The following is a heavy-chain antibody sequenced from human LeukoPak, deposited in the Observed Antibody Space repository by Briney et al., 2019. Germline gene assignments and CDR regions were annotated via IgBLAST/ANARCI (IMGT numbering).Heavy chain of an antibody. CDR3: AGSRLRFLQWDY. CDR1: AHAFTNSC. J-gene: IGHJ4*02. D-gene: IGHD3-3*01. CDR2: VDPSVAAP. Sequence: ASLKLSSTASAHAFTNSCFHWVRQTPRHGLQYLGIVDPSVAAPTYAQRFQGRVTMTRDTSTRTIYMELRSLQPEDTAVYYCAGSRLRFLQWDYWGQGTVVTVSS. V-gene: IGHV1-46*01.